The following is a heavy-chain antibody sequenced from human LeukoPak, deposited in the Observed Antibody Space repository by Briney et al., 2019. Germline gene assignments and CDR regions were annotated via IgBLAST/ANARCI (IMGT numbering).Heavy chain of an antibody. CDR3: AKDLSIARYCSGGSCNHFNS. Sequence: GGSLRLSCAASGFSFSSYGMNWVRQAPGKGLEWVSAISGGGGNTYYADSVKGRFTISRDNSGNTLYLQMNSLRAEDTAIYYCAKDLSIARYCSGGSCNHFNSWGQGTLVTVSS. CDR2: ISGGGGNT. D-gene: IGHD2-15*01. J-gene: IGHJ4*02. V-gene: IGHV3-23*01. CDR1: GFSFSSYG.